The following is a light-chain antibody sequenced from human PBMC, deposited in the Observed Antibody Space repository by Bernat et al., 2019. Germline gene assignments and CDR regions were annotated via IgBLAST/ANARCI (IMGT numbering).Light chain of an antibody. Sequence: QAALTQPASVSGSPGQSITISCTTPSSDVGGYNSVSWYQQHPGKAPKLIIYDGTNRPSGVSHRFSGSKSGNTASLTISGLQPEDEANHYCSSYISSRSDVFGSGTKVTVL. J-gene: IGLJ1*01. V-gene: IGLV2-14*03. CDR3: SSYISSRSDV. CDR1: SSDVGGYNS. CDR2: DGT.